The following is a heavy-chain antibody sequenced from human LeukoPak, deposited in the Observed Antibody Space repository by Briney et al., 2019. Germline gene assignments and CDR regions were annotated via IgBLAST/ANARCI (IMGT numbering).Heavy chain of an antibody. CDR2: MNHNSGNT. CDR3: ARSSVGARRRIDY. CDR1: GYTFTSYY. D-gene: IGHD1-26*01. Sequence: ASVKVSCKASGYTFTSYYINWVRQATGQGLEWMAWMNHNSGNTGYAQKFQGRVTMTRSASINTAYMELSSLTSDDTAVYYCARSSVGARRRIDYWGQGTLVTVSS. V-gene: IGHV1-8*01. J-gene: IGHJ4*02.